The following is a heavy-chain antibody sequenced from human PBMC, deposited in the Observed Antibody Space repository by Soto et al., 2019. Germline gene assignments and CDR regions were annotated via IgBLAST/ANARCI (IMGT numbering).Heavy chain of an antibody. Sequence: QVQLVQSGAEVKKPGSSVKVSCKASGGTFSSYAISWVRQAPGQGLEWMGGIIPIFGTANYAQKFQGRVTITADEPTHTVYMELRSLRSEDADVYYCARPVEGGYFDLWGRGTLVTVSS. CDR2: IIPIFGTA. CDR3: ARPVEGGYFDL. V-gene: IGHV1-69*12. D-gene: IGHD3-16*01. J-gene: IGHJ2*01. CDR1: GGTFSSYA.